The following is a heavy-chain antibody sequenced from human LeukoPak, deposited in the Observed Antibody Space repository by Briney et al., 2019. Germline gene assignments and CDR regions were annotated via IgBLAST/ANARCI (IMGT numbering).Heavy chain of an antibody. J-gene: IGHJ4*02. CDR2: IYYSGST. CDR3: ARAVAGTRVFDY. Sequence: SETLSLTCTVSGGSISSSTYSWGWIRQPPGKGLEWIGSIYYSGSTYYNPSLKSRVTISVDTSKNQFSLKLSSVTAADMAVYYCARAVAGTRVFDYWGQGTLVTVSS. CDR1: GGSISSSTYS. D-gene: IGHD6-19*01. V-gene: IGHV4-39*07.